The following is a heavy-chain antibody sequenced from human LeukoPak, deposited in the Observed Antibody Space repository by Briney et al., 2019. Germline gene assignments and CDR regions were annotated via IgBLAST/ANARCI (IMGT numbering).Heavy chain of an antibody. Sequence: GGSLRLSCAASGFTFSDYNMNWVRQAPGKGLEWVSSITSSSSYMYYADSLKGRFTISRDNTGNSLYLQMNSLRAEDTAVYYCARGGSSSPVISVHWGQGTLVTVSS. CDR1: GFTFSDYN. D-gene: IGHD6-6*01. CDR3: ARGGSSSPVISVH. J-gene: IGHJ4*02. V-gene: IGHV3-21*01. CDR2: ITSSSSYM.